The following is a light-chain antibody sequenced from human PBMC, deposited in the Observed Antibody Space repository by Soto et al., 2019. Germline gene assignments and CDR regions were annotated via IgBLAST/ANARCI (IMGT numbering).Light chain of an antibody. CDR2: DTS. CDR3: LLSYSGDSWV. Sequence: QAVVTQEPSLTVSPGGTVTLTCGSSTGAVTSGHYPYWFQQKPGQAPTTLIYDTSSKHSWTPARFSGSLLGDKAALTLSGAQPEDEAEYYCLLSYSGDSWVFGGGTKVTVL. J-gene: IGLJ3*02. V-gene: IGLV7-46*01. CDR1: TGAVTSGHY.